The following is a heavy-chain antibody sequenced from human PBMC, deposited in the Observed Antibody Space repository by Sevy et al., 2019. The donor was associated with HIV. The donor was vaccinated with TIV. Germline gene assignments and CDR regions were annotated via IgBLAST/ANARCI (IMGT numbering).Heavy chain of an antibody. V-gene: IGHV3-21*01. J-gene: IGHJ3*02. CDR1: GFTFSSYS. Sequence: GGSRRLSCAASGFTFSSYSMNWVRQAPGKGLEWVSSISSSSSYIYYADSVKGRFTISRDNAKNSLYLQMNSLRAEDTAVYYCAREAQRGYYDSSGYYYCAFDIWGQGTMVTVSS. CDR2: ISSSSSYI. D-gene: IGHD3-22*01. CDR3: AREAQRGYYDSSGYYYCAFDI.